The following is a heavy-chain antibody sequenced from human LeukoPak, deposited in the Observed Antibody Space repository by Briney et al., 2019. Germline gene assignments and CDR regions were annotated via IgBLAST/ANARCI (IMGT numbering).Heavy chain of an antibody. CDR3: ARLGYSSSRNWFDP. CDR2: IYYSGST. Sequence: SQTLSLTCTVSGGSISSSSYYWGWIRQPPGKGLEWIGIIYYSGSTYYNPSLKSPVTISLDTSKNQFSLKLSSVTAADTAVYYCARLGYSSSRNWFDPWGQGTLVTVSS. J-gene: IGHJ5*02. CDR1: GGSISSSSYY. D-gene: IGHD6-13*01. V-gene: IGHV4-39*01.